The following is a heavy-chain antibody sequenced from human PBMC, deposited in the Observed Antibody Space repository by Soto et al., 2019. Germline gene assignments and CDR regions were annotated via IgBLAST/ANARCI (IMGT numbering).Heavy chain of an antibody. CDR1: GFSLSTSGVG. CDR2: IYWDDAK. D-gene: IGHD3-16*01. V-gene: IGHV2-5*02. CDR3: AHKGGGDRILDY. Sequence: QITLKESGPTLVKPTQTLTLTCTFSGFSLSTSGVGVGWIRQPPGKALEWLALIYWDDAKEYSPSLKSRLTITKDPPKSQVGLIMTNMDPVDTATYYFAHKGGGDRILDYWGQGTLVTVSS. J-gene: IGHJ4*02.